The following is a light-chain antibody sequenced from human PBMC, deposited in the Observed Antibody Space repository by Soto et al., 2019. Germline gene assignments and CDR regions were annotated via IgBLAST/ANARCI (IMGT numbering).Light chain of an antibody. J-gene: IGKJ1*01. CDR3: QQYNNWSPWT. CDR2: GAS. Sequence: EIVMTQSPATLSVSPGERATLSCRASQSVSSNFAWYQQKPGQAPRLLIYGASIRATGIPARFSGSGSGTEFTLTISSLQSEDFAVYYSQQYNNWSPWTVGQGMKVDIK. CDR1: QSVSSN. V-gene: IGKV3D-15*01.